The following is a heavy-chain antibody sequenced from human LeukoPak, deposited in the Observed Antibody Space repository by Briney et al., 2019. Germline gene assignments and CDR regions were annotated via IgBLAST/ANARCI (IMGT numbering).Heavy chain of an antibody. D-gene: IGHD3-10*02. CDR1: GFTLRSYE. Sequence: PGGSLRLSCTASGFTLRSYEMHWVRQAPGKGLEWISYISGSGSATYYADSVKGRFTISRDNAKNSLYLQMNSLRAEDTAVYYCAELGITMIGGVWGKGTTVTISS. V-gene: IGHV3-48*03. CDR3: AELGITMIGGV. J-gene: IGHJ6*04. CDR2: ISGSGSAT.